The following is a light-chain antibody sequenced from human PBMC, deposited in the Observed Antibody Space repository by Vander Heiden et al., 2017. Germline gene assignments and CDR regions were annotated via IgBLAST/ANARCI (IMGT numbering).Light chain of an antibody. J-gene: IGLJ3*02. Sequence: QSVLTQPPSVSTAPGLKVTSSCSGSSSNIGNNYVSWYQQLPGTAPKLLIYDNNKRPSGIPDRFSGSKSGTSATLGITGLQSGDEADYYCGTWDSSLSALVFGGGTKLTVL. CDR2: DNN. CDR1: SSNIGNNY. CDR3: GTWDSSLSALV. V-gene: IGLV1-51*01.